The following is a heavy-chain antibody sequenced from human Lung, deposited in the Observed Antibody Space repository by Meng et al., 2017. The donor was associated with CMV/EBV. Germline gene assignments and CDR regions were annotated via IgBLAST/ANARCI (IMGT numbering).Heavy chain of an antibody. J-gene: IGHJ5*02. CDR1: GFTFSDYY. V-gene: IGHV3-11*01. CDR2: ISSSGSTI. Sequence: SXKISXAASGFTFSDYYMSWIRQAPGKGLEWVSYISSSGSTIYYADSVKGRFTISRDNAKSSLYLQMNSLRAEDTAVYYCASHRYSGSYYPPAWFDPWGQGXLVTVSS. D-gene: IGHD1-26*01. CDR3: ASHRYSGSYYPPAWFDP.